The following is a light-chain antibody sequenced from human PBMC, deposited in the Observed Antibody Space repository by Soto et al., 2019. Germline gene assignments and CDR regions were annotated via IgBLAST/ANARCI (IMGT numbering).Light chain of an antibody. J-gene: IGKJ2*01. V-gene: IGKV3-15*01. CDR1: QSVSSN. Sequence: EIVMTQSPATLSVSPGERATLSCRASQSVSSNLAWYQQRRGQAPRLLIYGASTRATGIPTRFSGSGSGTEFTLNISSLQSEDSAVYYCHQNNKLRQTFGQGTKLEIK. CDR2: GAS. CDR3: HQNNKLRQT.